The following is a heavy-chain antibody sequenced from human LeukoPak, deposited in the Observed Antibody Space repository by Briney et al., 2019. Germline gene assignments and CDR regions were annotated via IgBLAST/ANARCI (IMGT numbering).Heavy chain of an antibody. J-gene: IGHJ4*02. V-gene: IGHV4-39*01. CDR3: ARRSSVWYFDY. CDR1: GGSITTHTYY. Sequence: SETLSLTCTVSGGSITTHTYYWAWIRQPPGRGLEWIGGVHYTGNTYSNTSFKSRVTMSVDTSKNQFSLNLSSVTAAHTAVYYCARRSSVWYFDYWGQGILVTVSS. CDR2: VHYTGNT. D-gene: IGHD6-19*01.